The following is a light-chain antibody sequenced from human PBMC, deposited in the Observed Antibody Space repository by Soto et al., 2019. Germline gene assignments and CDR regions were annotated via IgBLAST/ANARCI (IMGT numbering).Light chain of an antibody. CDR2: GAS. J-gene: IGKJ2*01. CDR1: QSINNNY. Sequence: EIVLTQSPGTLFLSPGERATLSCRASQSINNNYLAWHQQKPGQAPRLLIYGASSRATGIPDRFSGSGSGTDFTLTISRLEPEDFAVYYCQQYGGSPRYTFGQGTKLEFK. V-gene: IGKV3-20*01. CDR3: QQYGGSPRYT.